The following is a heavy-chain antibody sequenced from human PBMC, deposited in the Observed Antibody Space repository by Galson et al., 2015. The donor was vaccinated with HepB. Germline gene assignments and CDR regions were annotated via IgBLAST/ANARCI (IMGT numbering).Heavy chain of an antibody. CDR2: ISSSSSYI. J-gene: IGHJ4*02. CDR1: GFTFSSYS. Sequence: SLRLSCAASGFTFSSYSMNWVRQAPGKGLEWVSSISSSSSYIYYADSVKGRFTISRDNAKNSLYLQMNSLRAEDTAVYYCARDYYDSSGYYLTPYYFDYWGQGTLVTVSS. D-gene: IGHD3-22*01. V-gene: IGHV3-21*01. CDR3: ARDYYDSSGYYLTPYYFDY.